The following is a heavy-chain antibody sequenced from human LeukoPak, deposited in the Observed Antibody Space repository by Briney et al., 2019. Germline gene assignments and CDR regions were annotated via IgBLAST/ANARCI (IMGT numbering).Heavy chain of an antibody. V-gene: IGHV3-48*04. D-gene: IGHD3-22*01. CDR1: GFTFSSYS. J-gene: IGHJ5*02. CDR3: ARGARKYYDSSGYYH. CDR2: ISSSSSTI. Sequence: GGSLRLSCAASGFTFSSYSMNWVRQAPGKGLEWVSYISSSSSTIYYADSVKGRFTISRDNAKNSLYLQMNSLRAEDTAVYYCARGARKYYDSSGYYHWGQGTLVTVSS.